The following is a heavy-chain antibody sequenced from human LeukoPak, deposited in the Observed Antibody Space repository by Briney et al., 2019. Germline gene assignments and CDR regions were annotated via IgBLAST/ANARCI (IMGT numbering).Heavy chain of an antibody. J-gene: IGHJ6*03. V-gene: IGHV4-34*01. D-gene: IGHD6-13*01. CDR3: AIDSSSWYRESYYYYMDV. CDR2: INHSGST. Sequence: PSETLSLTCAVYGGSFSGYYGSWIRQPPGKGLEWIGEINHSGSTNYNPSLKSRVTISVDTSRNQFSLKLSSVTAADTAVYYCAIDSSSWYRESYYYYMDVWGKGTTVTVSS. CDR1: GGSFSGYY.